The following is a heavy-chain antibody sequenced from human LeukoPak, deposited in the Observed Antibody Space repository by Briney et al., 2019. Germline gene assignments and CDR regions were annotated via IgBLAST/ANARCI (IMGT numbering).Heavy chain of an antibody. Sequence: GASVNVSCKFSGYTLTELSMHWVRQAPGKGLEWMGGFDPEDGETIYAQKFQGRVTMTEDTSTDTAYMELSSLRSEDTAVYYCATAPVGARPIDYWGQGTLVTVSS. CDR3: ATAPVGARPIDY. CDR2: FDPEDGET. CDR1: GYTLTELS. V-gene: IGHV1-24*01. D-gene: IGHD1-26*01. J-gene: IGHJ4*02.